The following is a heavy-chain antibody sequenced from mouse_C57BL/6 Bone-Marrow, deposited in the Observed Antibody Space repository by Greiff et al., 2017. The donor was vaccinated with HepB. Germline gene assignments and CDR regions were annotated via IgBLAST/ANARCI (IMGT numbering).Heavy chain of an antibody. V-gene: IGHV1-5*01. CDR2: IYPGNSDT. D-gene: IGHD1-1*01. J-gene: IGHJ3*01. Sequence: EVQLQQSGTVLARPGASVKMSCKTSGYTFTSYWMHWVKQRPGQGLEWIGAIYPGNSDTSYNQKFKGKAKLTAVTSASTAYMELSSLTNEDSAVYYCANYYGSSYGFAYWGQGTRVTVSA. CDR1: GYTFTSYW. CDR3: ANYYGSSYGFAY.